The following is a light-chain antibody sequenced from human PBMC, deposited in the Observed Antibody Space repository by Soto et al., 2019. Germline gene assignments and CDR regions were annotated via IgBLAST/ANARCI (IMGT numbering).Light chain of an antibody. J-gene: IGKJ5*01. CDR2: DAS. V-gene: IGKV3-11*01. CDR1: QTFSSH. CDR3: QQRSNWPPVIT. Sequence: EIVLTQSPATLSLSPGERATLSCRASQTFSSHLAWYQHKPGQAPRLLIYDASKRATGIPARFIGRGSGTDFTLTISSLEPEDFAVYYCQQRSNWPPVITFGQGTRLEIK.